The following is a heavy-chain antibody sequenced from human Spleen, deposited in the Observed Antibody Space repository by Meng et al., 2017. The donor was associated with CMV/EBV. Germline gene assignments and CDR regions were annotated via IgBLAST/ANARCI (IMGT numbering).Heavy chain of an antibody. CDR2: ISGSGGST. V-gene: IGHV3-23*01. J-gene: IGHJ4*02. Sequence: LSLTCAASGFPFSSYAMSWVRQAPGKGLEWVSAISGSGGSTYYADSVKGRITISRDNSKNTLYLQTNSLRAEYTVVYYCAKRADGCGCYYSPYLDYWGQGTLVTVSS. D-gene: IGHD3-22*01. CDR1: GFPFSSYA. CDR3: AKRADGCGCYYSPYLDY.